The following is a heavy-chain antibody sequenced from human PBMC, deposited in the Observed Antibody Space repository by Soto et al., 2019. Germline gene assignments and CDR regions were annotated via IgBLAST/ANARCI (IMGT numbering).Heavy chain of an antibody. CDR3: ARTAYCSGDSCYFGWFDP. CDR2: IYYSGST. Sequence: SETLSLTCTFSGGSISSYYWSWIRQPPGKGLEWIGYIYYSGSTNYNPSLKSRVTISLDTSKNQFSLKMSSVTAADTAVYYCARTAYCSGDSCYFGWFDPWGQGTLVTV. J-gene: IGHJ5*02. D-gene: IGHD2-15*01. CDR1: GGSISSYY. V-gene: IGHV4-59*01.